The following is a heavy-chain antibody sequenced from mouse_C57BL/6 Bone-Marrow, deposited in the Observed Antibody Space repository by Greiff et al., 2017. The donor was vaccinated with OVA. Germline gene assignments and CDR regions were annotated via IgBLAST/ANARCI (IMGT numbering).Heavy chain of an antibody. CDR1: GYAFSSYW. CDR3: ARFIYYGNYILYYAMDY. V-gene: IGHV1-80*01. J-gene: IGHJ4*01. Sequence: QVQLKESGAELVKPGASVKISCKASGYAFSSYWMNWVKQRPGKGLEWIGQIYPGDGDTNYNGKFKGKATLTADKSSSTAYMQLSSLTSEDSAVYFCARFIYYGNYILYYAMDYWGQGTSVTVSS. CDR2: IYPGDGDT. D-gene: IGHD2-1*01.